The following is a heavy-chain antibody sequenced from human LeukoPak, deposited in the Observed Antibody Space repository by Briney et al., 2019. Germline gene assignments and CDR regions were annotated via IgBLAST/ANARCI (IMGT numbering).Heavy chain of an antibody. J-gene: IGHJ4*02. Sequence: SETLSLTCTVSGGSISSSSYYWGWIRQPPGKGLEWIGSIYYSGSTYYNPSLKSRVTISVDTSKNQFSLKLSSVTAADTAVYYCARLSGSYYSDFDYWGQGTRVTVSS. CDR2: IYYSGST. D-gene: IGHD1-26*01. V-gene: IGHV4-39*01. CDR1: GGSISSSSYY. CDR3: ARLSGSYYSDFDY.